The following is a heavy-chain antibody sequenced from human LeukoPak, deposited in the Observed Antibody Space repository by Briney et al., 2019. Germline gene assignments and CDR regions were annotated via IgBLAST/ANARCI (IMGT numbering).Heavy chain of an antibody. Sequence: GASVKVSCKASGYTSTSYYMHWVRHAPGQGLEWRGIINPSVVSTSYAQKFQGRVTMTRDMSTSTVYMELSSLRSEDTAAYYCARDYAEPGGWYPDYWGQGTLVTVSS. CDR2: INPSVVST. J-gene: IGHJ4*02. CDR1: GYTSTSYY. CDR3: ARDYAEPGGWYPDY. V-gene: IGHV1-46*01. D-gene: IGHD6-19*01.